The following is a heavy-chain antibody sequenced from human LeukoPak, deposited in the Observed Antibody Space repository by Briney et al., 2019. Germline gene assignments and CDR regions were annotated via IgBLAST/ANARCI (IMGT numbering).Heavy chain of an antibody. D-gene: IGHD6-6*01. CDR1: GFTFDDYA. V-gene: IGHV3-9*01. CDR2: ISWNSGSI. J-gene: IGHJ4*02. Sequence: QSGGSLRLSCAASGFTFDDYAMHWVRQAPGKGLEWVSGISWNSGSIGYVDSVKGRFTISRDNAKNSLYLQMNSLRAEDTAVYYCARALEYSSSSDYWGQGTLVTVSS. CDR3: ARALEYSSSSDY.